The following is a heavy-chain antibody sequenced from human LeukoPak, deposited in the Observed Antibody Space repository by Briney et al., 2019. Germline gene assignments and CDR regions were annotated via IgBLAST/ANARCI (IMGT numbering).Heavy chain of an antibody. J-gene: IGHJ6*03. Sequence: SETLSLTCTVSGGSVSSSSYYWGWIRQPPGKGLEWIRSIYSSGSTYYNPSLKSRVTTSVDTSENQFSLKLSSVTAADTAVYYCARVAYSDIVVVPAYLPTEGDYYYYYMDVWGKGTTVTVSS. CDR1: GGSVSSSSYY. V-gene: IGHV4-39*01. CDR2: IYSSGST. D-gene: IGHD2-2*01. CDR3: ARVAYSDIVVVPAYLPTEGDYYYYYMDV.